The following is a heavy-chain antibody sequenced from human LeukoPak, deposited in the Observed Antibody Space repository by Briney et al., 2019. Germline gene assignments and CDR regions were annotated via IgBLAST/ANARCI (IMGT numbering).Heavy chain of an antibody. D-gene: IGHD2/OR15-2a*01. CDR2: ISDIGSI. CDR1: GGSISSYY. J-gene: IGHJ4*02. CDR3: AGHHPRNTVDF. V-gene: IGHV4-59*08. Sequence: ETLSLTCTVSGGSISSYYWSWIRQPPGKGLEWIAYISDIGSINYNPSPKSRVTISLDTSKNQFSLKLSSVTAADTAVYYCAGHHPRNTVDFWGQGTLVTVSS.